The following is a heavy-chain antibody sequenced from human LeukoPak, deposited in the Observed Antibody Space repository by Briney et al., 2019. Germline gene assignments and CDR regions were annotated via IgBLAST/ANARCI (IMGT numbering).Heavy chain of an antibody. CDR3: ATVVQYTASTGTGLDY. V-gene: IGHV3-33*01. D-gene: IGHD6-13*01. CDR1: GFTFTNYG. J-gene: IGHJ4*02. Sequence: GGSLRLSCAVSGFTFTNYGMHTVLQAPGTGLHWVAVIWYDGSYKYYADSVKGRFTISRANTRNTINLHMNSLRAAATAIYYCATVVQYTASTGTGLDYWGEGALVTVSS. CDR2: IWYDGSYK.